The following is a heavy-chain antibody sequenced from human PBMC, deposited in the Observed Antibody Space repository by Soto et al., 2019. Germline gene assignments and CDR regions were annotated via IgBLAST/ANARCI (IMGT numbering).Heavy chain of an antibody. J-gene: IGHJ4*02. D-gene: IGHD6-19*01. V-gene: IGHV1-69*12. CDR1: GGTFSSYA. CDR3: AREGGNAVAGTYSFDY. CDR2: IIPIFGTA. Sequence: QVQLVQSGAEVKKPGSSVKVSCKASGGTFSSYAISWVRQAPGQGLEWMGGIIPIFGTANYAQKFQGRVTITADESTRTAYMELCSLRSEGTAVYYCAREGGNAVAGTYSFDYWGQGTLVTVSS.